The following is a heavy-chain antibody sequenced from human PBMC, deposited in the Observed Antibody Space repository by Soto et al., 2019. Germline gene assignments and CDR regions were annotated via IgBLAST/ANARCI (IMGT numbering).Heavy chain of an antibody. D-gene: IGHD1-1*01. CDR2: IRSKAYGGTT. V-gene: IGHV3-49*03. CDR1: GFTFGDYA. J-gene: IGHJ4*02. CDR3: TRGINWNSHIDY. Sequence: PEGSLRLSCTASGFTFGDYAMSWFRQAPGKGLEWVGFIRSKAYGGTTEYAESVKCRFTISRDDSKSIAYLQINSLKTEDTAVYYCTRGINWNSHIDYWGQGTLVTVSS.